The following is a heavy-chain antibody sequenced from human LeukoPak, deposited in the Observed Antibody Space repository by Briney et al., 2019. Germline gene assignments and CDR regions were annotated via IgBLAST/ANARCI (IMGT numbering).Heavy chain of an antibody. Sequence: GGSLRLSCAASGFTVSSSYMSWVRQAPGKGLEWVSIISSAGTTYYADSVKGRFTISRDNSKNTVYLQVNSLRDEDTAVYYCARDFRYSGSYHHWFDPWGQGTLVTVSS. D-gene: IGHD1-26*01. CDR3: ARDFRYSGSYHHWFDP. J-gene: IGHJ5*02. CDR1: GFTVSSSY. V-gene: IGHV3-66*01. CDR2: ISSAGTT.